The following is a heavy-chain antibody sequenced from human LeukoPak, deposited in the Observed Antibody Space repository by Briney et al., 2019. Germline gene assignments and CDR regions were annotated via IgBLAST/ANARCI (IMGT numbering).Heavy chain of an antibody. CDR1: GFTFISYW. J-gene: IGHJ6*02. CDR2: INHNGNVN. V-gene: IGHV3-7*03. Sequence: PGGSLRLSCAASGFTFISYWMNWARQAPGKGLEWVASINHNGNVNYYVDSVKGRFTISRDNAKSSLYLQMSNLRAEDTAVYFCARRGGLDVWGQGATVTVSS. CDR3: ARRGGLDV.